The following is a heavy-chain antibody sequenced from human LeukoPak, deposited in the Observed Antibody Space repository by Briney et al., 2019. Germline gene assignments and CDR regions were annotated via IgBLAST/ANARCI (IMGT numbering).Heavy chain of an antibody. Sequence: ASVKVSCKASGGTFSSYAISWVRQAPGQGLEWMGGIIPIFGTANYAQKFQGRVTITADESTSTAYMELSSLRSEDTAVYYCARAFAWESPYDFSGNIYYYYGMDVWGQGTTVTVSS. J-gene: IGHJ6*02. D-gene: IGHD3-3*01. CDR1: GGTFSSYA. CDR2: IIPIFGTA. V-gene: IGHV1-69*13. CDR3: ARAFAWESPYDFSGNIYYYYGMDV.